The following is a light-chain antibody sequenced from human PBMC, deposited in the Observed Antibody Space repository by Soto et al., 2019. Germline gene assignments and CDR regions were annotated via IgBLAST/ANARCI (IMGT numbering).Light chain of an antibody. V-gene: IGLV1-40*01. CDR3: QSYDSSLSGYV. CDR1: ISNIGAGYI. J-gene: IGLJ1*01. CDR2: GNS. Sequence: QSVLTQPPSVSGAPGQRVTISCTGSISNIGAGYIVHWYQHLPGTAPKLLIYGNSNRPSGVPDRISGSKSGTSASLAITGLQAEDEADYYCQSYDSSLSGYVFGTGTKLTVL.